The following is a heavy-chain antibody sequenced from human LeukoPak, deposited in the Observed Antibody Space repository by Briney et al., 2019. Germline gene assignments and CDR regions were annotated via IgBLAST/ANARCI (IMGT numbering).Heavy chain of an antibody. CDR3: AKNDDYIWGSYSFFGY. CDR1: GFTFSSYA. CDR2: ISGSGGST. D-gene: IGHD3-16*01. J-gene: IGHJ4*02. V-gene: IGHV3-23*01. Sequence: GGSLRLSCAASGFTFSSYAMSWVRQAPGKGLEWVSAISGSGGSTYYADSVKGRFTISRDNSKNTLYLQMNSLRAEDTAVYYCAKNDDYIWGSYSFFGYWGQGTLVTVSS.